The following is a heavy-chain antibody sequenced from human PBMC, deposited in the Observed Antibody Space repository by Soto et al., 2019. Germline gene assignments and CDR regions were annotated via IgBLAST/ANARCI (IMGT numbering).Heavy chain of an antibody. CDR3: VKDLGSSPPGAF. Sequence: EVQLLESGGGLVQPGGSLRLSCTASGITFSSYAMSWVRQAPGKGPQWVSSMSVSGDSTYYADSVKGRFTISRDTSKNTLYLQMNSLRVEDTAVYYCVKDLGSSPPGAFWGQGALVTVSS. D-gene: IGHD6-13*01. CDR1: GITFSSYA. CDR2: MSVSGDST. J-gene: IGHJ4*02. V-gene: IGHV3-23*01.